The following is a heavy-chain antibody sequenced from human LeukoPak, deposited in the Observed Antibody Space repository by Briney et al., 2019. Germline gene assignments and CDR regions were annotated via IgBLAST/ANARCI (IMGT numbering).Heavy chain of an antibody. CDR3: ARLYGSGSYSRFYYFDY. CDR1: GGSISSYY. J-gene: IGHJ4*02. Sequence: SETLSLTCTVSGGSISSYYWSWIRQPPGKGLEWIGYIYYSGSTNYNPSLKSRVTISVDTSKNQFSLKLSSVTAADTAVYYCARLYGSGSYSRFYYFDYWGQGTLVTVSS. CDR2: IYYSGST. V-gene: IGHV4-59*12. D-gene: IGHD3-10*01.